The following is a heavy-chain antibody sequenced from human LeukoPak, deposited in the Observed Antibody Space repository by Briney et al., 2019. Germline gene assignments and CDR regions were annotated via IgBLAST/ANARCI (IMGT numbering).Heavy chain of an antibody. CDR2: INHSGST. Sequence: SETLSLTCAVYGGSFSGYYWSWTRQPPGKGLEWIGEINHSGSTNYNPSLKSRVTISVDTSKNQFSLKLSSVTAADTAVYYCARGGGSGSYYRAWFDPWGQGTLVTVSS. CDR1: GGSFSGYY. V-gene: IGHV4-34*01. CDR3: ARGGGSGSYYRAWFDP. J-gene: IGHJ5*02. D-gene: IGHD3-10*01.